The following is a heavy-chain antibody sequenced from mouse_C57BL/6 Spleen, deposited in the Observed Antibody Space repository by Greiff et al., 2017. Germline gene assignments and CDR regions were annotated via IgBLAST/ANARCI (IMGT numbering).Heavy chain of an antibody. CDR3: ARGDSNYGYFDY. Sequence: QVQLQQPGAELVKPGASVKLSCKASGYTFTSYWMHWVKQRPGQGLEWIGMIHPNSGSTNYNEKFKSKATLTVDKSSSTAYMQLSSLTSEDSAVYHCARGDSNYGYFDYWGQDTTLTVSS. V-gene: IGHV1-64*01. D-gene: IGHD2-5*01. CDR2: IHPNSGST. CDR1: GYTFTSYW. J-gene: IGHJ2*01.